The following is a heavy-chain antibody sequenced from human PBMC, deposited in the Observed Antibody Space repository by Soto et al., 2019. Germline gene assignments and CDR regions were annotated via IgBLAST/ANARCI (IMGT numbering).Heavy chain of an antibody. CDR3: ASSVRITILGYRDV. D-gene: IGHD3-3*01. V-gene: IGHV1-46*03. CDR1: GYTFTSYY. Sequence: ASVKVSCKASGYTFTSYYMHWVRQAPGQGLEWMGIINPSGGSTSYAQKLQGRVTMTRDTSTRTFYMELSTLRSENTAVYNCASSVRITILGYRDVWDKGTTVTVSS. J-gene: IGHJ6*03. CDR2: INPSGGST.